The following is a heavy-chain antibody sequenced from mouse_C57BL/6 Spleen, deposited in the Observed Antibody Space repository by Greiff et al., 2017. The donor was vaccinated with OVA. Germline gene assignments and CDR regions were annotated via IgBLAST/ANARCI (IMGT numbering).Heavy chain of an antibody. J-gene: IGHJ4*01. Sequence: EVQLQQSGPELVKPGASVKISCKASGYTFTDYYMNWVKQSHGKSLEWIGDINPNNGGTSYNQKFKGKATLTVDKSSSTAYMELRSLTSEDSAVYYCARSNSNYPPMDYWGQGTSVTVSS. D-gene: IGHD2-5*01. CDR2: INPNNGGT. CDR1: GYTFTDYY. CDR3: ARSNSNYPPMDY. V-gene: IGHV1-26*01.